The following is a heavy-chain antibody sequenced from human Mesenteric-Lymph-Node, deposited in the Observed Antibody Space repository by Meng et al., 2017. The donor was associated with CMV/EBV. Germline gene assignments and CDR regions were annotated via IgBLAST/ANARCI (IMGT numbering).Heavy chain of an antibody. Sequence: SETLSLTCVVYGGSFSGHYWSWIRQPPGKGLQWIGEVYHSGSTNYHPSLSSRITISLDNSKNQFSLRLSSVTAADTAVYYCAPYYSGSGIYPSAPWGQGTLVTVSS. CDR3: APYYSGSGIYPSAP. J-gene: IGHJ5*02. CDR1: GGSFSGHY. CDR2: VYHSGST. V-gene: IGHV4-34*10. D-gene: IGHD3-10*01.